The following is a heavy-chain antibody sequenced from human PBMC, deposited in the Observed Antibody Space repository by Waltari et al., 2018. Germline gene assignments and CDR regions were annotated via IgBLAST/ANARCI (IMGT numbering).Heavy chain of an antibody. CDR1: GFTFSSYS. V-gene: IGHV3-48*01. CDR3: ASMTSNWFDP. J-gene: IGHJ5*02. Sequence: EVQLVESGGGLVQPGGSLRLYCAASGFTFSSYSMNWVRQAPGKGLEWGSYFSIISSTIYSAVSVKRRFTSSRDNAKNSLYLQMNSLRADDTAVYYCASMTSNWFDPWGQGTLVTVSS. CDR2: FSIISSTI.